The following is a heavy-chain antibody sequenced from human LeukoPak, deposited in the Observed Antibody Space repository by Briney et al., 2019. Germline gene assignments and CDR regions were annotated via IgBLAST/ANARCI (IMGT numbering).Heavy chain of an antibody. J-gene: IGHJ4*02. CDR1: GFTFTSYA. Sequence: GGSLRLSCAASGFTFTSYAMSWVRQAPGKGLEWVAGISDSGGSTKYADSVKGRFTISRDNPKNTLFLQMNSLRAEDTAVYFCAKRGVVIRVILVGFHKEAYYFESWGQGALVTVSS. CDR3: AKRGVVIRVILVGFHKEAYYFES. V-gene: IGHV3-23*01. D-gene: IGHD3/OR15-3a*01. CDR2: ISDSGGST.